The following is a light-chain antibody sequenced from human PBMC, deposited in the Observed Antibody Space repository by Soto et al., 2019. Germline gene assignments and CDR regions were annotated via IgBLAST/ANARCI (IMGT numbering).Light chain of an antibody. CDR3: QQYGSSPPYT. V-gene: IGKV3-20*01. CDR2: AAS. Sequence: EIVLTQSPDTLSLSPGERATISCRASRSFSSSYFAWYQQTPGQAPMLLIYAASSRATGIPARFSGSGCGRDFTLTISRLEPHDFAVYYCQQYGSSPPYTFGQGTKLEIK. J-gene: IGKJ2*01. CDR1: RSFSSSY.